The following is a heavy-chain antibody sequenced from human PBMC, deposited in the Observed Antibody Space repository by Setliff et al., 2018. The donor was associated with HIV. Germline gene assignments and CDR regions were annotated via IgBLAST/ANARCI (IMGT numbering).Heavy chain of an antibody. CDR2: IYYSGGT. Sequence: SETLSLTCTVPGGSISSGGYYWSWIRQHPGKGLEWIGYIYYSGGTYYNPSLKSRVTISVDTSKNQFSLKLSSVTAADTAVYYCARVPTNPDFYYYYMDVWGKGTTVTV. V-gene: IGHV4-31*03. CDR1: GGSISSGGYY. CDR3: ARVPTNPDFYYYYMDV. J-gene: IGHJ6*03.